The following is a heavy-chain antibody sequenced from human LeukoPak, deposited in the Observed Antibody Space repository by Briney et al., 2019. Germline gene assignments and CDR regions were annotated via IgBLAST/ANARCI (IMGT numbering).Heavy chain of an antibody. CDR2: INHSGST. Sequence: SETLSLTCAVYGGSFSGYYWSWIRQPPGKGLEWIGEINHSGSTNYNPSLKSRVTISGETSKNQFSLKLSSVTAADTAVYYCARVYCGGDCSTFQHWGQGTLVTVSS. CDR3: ARVYCGGDCSTFQH. CDR1: GGSFSGYY. D-gene: IGHD2-21*02. V-gene: IGHV4-34*01. J-gene: IGHJ1*01.